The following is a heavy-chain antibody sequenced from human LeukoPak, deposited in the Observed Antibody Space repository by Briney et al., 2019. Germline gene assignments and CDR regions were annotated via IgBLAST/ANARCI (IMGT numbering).Heavy chain of an antibody. CDR1: GGSINSYY. Sequence: SETLSLTCTVSGGSINSYYWSWIRQPPGKGLEWIGYIYYSGSTNYNPSLKSRVTISVDTSKNQFSLKLSSVTAADTAVYYCARDSRLLYYYGMDVWGPGATVTVSS. CDR2: IYYSGST. D-gene: IGHD3-10*01. V-gene: IGHV4-59*12. CDR3: ARDSRLLYYYGMDV. J-gene: IGHJ6*02.